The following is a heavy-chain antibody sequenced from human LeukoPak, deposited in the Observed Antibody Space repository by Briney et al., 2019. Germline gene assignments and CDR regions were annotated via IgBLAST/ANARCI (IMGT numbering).Heavy chain of an antibody. J-gene: IGHJ5*02. CDR2: IYHSGNT. CDR3: ARADDDDNWFDP. V-gene: IGHV4-30-2*01. CDR1: GGSISSGGYY. D-gene: IGHD3-3*01. Sequence: SQTLSLTCTVSGGSISSGGYYWSWIRQPPGKGLEWIGYIYHSGNTYYNPSLKSRVTISVDRSKNHFSLKLSSVTAADTAMYYCARADDDDNWFDPWGQGTLVTVSS.